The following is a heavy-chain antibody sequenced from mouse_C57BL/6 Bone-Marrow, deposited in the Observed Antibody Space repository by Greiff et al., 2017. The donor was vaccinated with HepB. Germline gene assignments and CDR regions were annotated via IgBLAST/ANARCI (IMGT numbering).Heavy chain of an antibody. CDR3: ARHDPYGNSWFAY. D-gene: IGHD2-1*01. CDR1: GFTFSSYG. J-gene: IGHJ3*01. V-gene: IGHV5-6*01. Sequence: EVMSVESGGDLVKPGGSLKLSCAASGFTFSSYGMSWVRQTPDKRLEWVATISSGGSYTYYPDSVKGRFTISRDNAKNTLYLQMSSLKSEDTAMYYCARHDPYGNSWFAYWGQGTLVTVSA. CDR2: ISSGGSYT.